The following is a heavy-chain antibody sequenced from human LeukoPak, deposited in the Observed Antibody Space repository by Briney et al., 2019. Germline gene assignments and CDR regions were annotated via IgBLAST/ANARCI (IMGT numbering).Heavy chain of an antibody. V-gene: IGHV1-69*04. Sequence: SVKVSCKASGGTFSSYAISWVRQAPGQGLEWMGRIIPILGIANYAQKFQGRITITADKSTSTAYMELSSLRSEDTAVYYCARAPPDSGSYYFDYWGQGTLVTVSS. CDR3: ARAPPDSGSYYFDY. D-gene: IGHD1-26*01. CDR1: GGTFSSYA. CDR2: IIPILGIA. J-gene: IGHJ4*02.